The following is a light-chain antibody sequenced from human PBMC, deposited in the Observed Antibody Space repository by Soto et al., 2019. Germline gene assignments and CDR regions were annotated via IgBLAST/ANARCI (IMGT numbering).Light chain of an antibody. CDR3: QQYGNSPT. CDR1: QSVPSSS. CDR2: GTS. Sequence: EIVLRQSPGTLSLSPGERATVSCRASQSVPSSSLAWYQQKPGQGPRLLIYGTSRRATGIPDRFSGSGSGTDFTLTISRLEPADSAVYFCQQYGNSPTFGQGTKLQIK. J-gene: IGKJ2*01. V-gene: IGKV3-20*01.